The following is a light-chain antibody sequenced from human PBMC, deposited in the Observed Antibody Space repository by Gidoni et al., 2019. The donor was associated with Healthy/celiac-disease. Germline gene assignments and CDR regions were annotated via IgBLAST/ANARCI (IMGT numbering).Light chain of an antibody. J-gene: IGKJ1*01. Sequence: DIQMTQSPSTLSASVGDRVTSTCRASKSTSSRLAWYQQKPGKAPKLLIYDASSLESGVPSRFSGSGSGTEFTLTISSLQPDDFATYYCQQYNSYSRTFXQXTKVEIK. CDR3: QQYNSYSRT. CDR1: KSTSSR. CDR2: DAS. V-gene: IGKV1-5*01.